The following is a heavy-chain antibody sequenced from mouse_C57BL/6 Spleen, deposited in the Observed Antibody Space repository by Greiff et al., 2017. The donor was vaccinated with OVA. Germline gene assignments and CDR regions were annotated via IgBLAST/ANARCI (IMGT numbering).Heavy chain of an antibody. CDR1: GFTFSSYG. CDR3: ALYGYDEGFAY. D-gene: IGHD2-2*01. V-gene: IGHV5-6*01. J-gene: IGHJ3*01. Sequence: EVQLQESGGDLVKPGGSLKLSCAASGFTFSSYGMSWVRQTPDKRLEWVATISSGGSYTYYPDSVKGRFTISRDNAKNTLYLQMSSLKSEDTAMYYCALYGYDEGFAYWGQGTLVTVSA. CDR2: ISSGGSYT.